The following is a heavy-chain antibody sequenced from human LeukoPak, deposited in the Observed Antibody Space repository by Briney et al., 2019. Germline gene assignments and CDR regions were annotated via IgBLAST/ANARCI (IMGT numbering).Heavy chain of an antibody. D-gene: IGHD1-14*01. CDR2: ISAYNGNT. CDR3: ARDRSIGDPDLYYYYYMDV. CDR1: GYTFTSYG. V-gene: IGHV1-18*01. Sequence: ASVKVSCKASGYTFTSYGISWVRQAPGQGLEWMGWISAYNGNTNYAQKLQGRVTMTTDTSTSTAYMELRSLRSDDTAVYYCARDRSIGDPDLYYYYYMDVWGKGTTVTVSS. J-gene: IGHJ6*03.